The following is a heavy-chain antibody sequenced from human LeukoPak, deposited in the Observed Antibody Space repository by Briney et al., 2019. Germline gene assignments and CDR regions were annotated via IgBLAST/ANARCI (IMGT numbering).Heavy chain of an antibody. D-gene: IGHD3-22*01. CDR2: ISGGSGST. CDR3: AKHRFESGGYHSTD. V-gene: IGHV3-23*01. CDR1: GFTFSSYA. J-gene: IGHJ4*02. Sequence: GGSLRLSRAASGFTFSSYAMSWVRQAPGKGLAWVSTISGGSGSTYCADSVKGRFTISRDNSKNTLYLQMNSLRDEDTAVYYCAKHRFESGGYHSTDWGQGTLVTVSS.